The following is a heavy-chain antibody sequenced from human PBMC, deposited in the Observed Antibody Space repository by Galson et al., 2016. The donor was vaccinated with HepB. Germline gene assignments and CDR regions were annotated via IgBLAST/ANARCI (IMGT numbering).Heavy chain of an antibody. V-gene: IGHV3-53*01. D-gene: IGHD3-22*01. J-gene: IGHJ4*02. CDR3: AREFQYESRGFAYKRPFDY. CDR1: GFSVSKFY. CDR2: IYNDGST. Sequence: SLRLSCAASGFSVSKFYLIWVRQAPGEGLEWISTIYNDGSTHYADSVRGRFTFSRDNSKNTLYLQMNNLRADDTAMYYCAREFQYESRGFAYKRPFDYWGQGTLVTVAS.